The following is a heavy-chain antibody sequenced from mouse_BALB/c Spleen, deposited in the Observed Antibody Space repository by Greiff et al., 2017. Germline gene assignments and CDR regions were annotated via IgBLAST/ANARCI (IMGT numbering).Heavy chain of an antibody. CDR1: GFTFSSYA. CDR2: ISSGGST. Sequence: EVQLVESGGGLVKPGGSLKLSCAASGFTFSSYAMSWVRQTPEKRLEWVASISSGGSTYYPDSVKGRFTISRDNARNTLYLQMSSLRSEDTAMYYCARVPSYASWGQGTLVTGPA. J-gene: IGHJ3*01. CDR3: ARVPSYAS. D-gene: IGHD1-1*01. V-gene: IGHV5-6-5*01.